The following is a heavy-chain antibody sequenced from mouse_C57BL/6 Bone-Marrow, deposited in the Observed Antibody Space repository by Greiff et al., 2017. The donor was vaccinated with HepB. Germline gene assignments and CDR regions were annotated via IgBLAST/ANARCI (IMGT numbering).Heavy chain of an antibody. D-gene: IGHD1-1*01. CDR1: GFTFSSYG. CDR2: ISSGGSYT. J-gene: IGHJ1*03. V-gene: IGHV5-6*01. CDR3: ARQRDYGSSYGWYFDV. Sequence: EVKLVESGGDLVKPGGSLKLSCAASGFTFSSYGMSWVRQTPDKRLEWVATISSGGSYTYYPDSVKGRCTISRDNAKNTLYLQMSSLKSEDTAMYYCARQRDYGSSYGWYFDVWGTGTTVTVSS.